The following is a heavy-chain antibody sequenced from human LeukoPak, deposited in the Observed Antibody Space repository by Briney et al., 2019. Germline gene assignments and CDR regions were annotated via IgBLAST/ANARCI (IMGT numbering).Heavy chain of an antibody. J-gene: IGHJ6*02. Sequence: PSETLSLTCAVYGGSFSGYYWSWIRQPPGKGLEWIGEINHSGSTNYNPSLKSRVTISVDTSKNQFSLKLSSVTAADTAVYYCASWRGLRNRPRYGMDVWGQGTTVTVSS. V-gene: IGHV4-34*01. CDR2: INHSGST. CDR1: GGSFSGYY. CDR3: ASWRGLRNRPRYGMDV. D-gene: IGHD3-3*01.